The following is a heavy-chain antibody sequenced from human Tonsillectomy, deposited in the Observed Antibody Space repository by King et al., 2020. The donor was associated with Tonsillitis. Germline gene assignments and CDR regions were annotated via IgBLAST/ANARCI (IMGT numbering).Heavy chain of an antibody. D-gene: IGHD6-19*01. CDR3: ARIRSGWYVGAFDI. Sequence: VQLQESGPGLVKPSETLSLTCTVSGGSISSYYWSWIRQPPGKGLEWIGYIYYSGSTNYNPSLKSRVTISVDTSKNQFSLKLSSVTAADTAVYYCARIRSGWYVGAFDIWGQGTMVTVSS. V-gene: IGHV4-59*08. J-gene: IGHJ3*02. CDR2: IYYSGST. CDR1: GGSISSYY.